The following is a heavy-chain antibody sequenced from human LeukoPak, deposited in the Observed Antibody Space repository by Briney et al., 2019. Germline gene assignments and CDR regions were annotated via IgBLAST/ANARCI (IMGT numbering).Heavy chain of an antibody. CDR1: GFTFSSYW. CDR3: AREVGCSGGSCYVY. V-gene: IGHV3-74*01. Sequence: PGGSLRLSCAASGFTFSSYWMHWLRQAPGNGLVWVSRINSDGSSTSYADSVKGRFTISRDNAKNTLYLQMNSLRAEDTAVYYCAREVGCSGGSCYVYWGQGTLVTVSS. D-gene: IGHD2-15*01. J-gene: IGHJ4*02. CDR2: INSDGSST.